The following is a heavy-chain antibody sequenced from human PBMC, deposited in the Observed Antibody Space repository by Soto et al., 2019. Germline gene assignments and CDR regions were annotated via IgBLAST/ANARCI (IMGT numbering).Heavy chain of an antibody. Sequence: QITLKESGPPLVRPTQTLTLTCAFSGFSLGTSGVGVGWIRQPPGKALEWLAAIYWDDSKHYSPSLRSRLTITKDTSKNQVVLTMTNVDPMDTGTYYCAHKGPEDWPLDYWGQGTLVTVSS. CDR1: GFSLGTSGVG. J-gene: IGHJ4*02. CDR3: AHKGPEDWPLDY. V-gene: IGHV2-5*02. CDR2: IYWDDSK. D-gene: IGHD3-9*01.